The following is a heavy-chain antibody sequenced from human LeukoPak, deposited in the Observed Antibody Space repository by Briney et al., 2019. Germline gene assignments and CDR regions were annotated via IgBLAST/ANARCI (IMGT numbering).Heavy chain of an antibody. CDR3: ARDNAEMATIEYYYYMDV. Sequence: SETLSLTCTVSGYSISSGYYWGWIRQPPGKGLEWIGSIYHSGSTYYNPSLKSRVTISVDTSKHHFSLKLSSVTAADTAVYYCARDNAEMATIEYYYYMDVWGKGTTVTVSS. D-gene: IGHD5-24*01. J-gene: IGHJ6*03. CDR1: GYSISSGYY. V-gene: IGHV4-38-2*02. CDR2: IYHSGST.